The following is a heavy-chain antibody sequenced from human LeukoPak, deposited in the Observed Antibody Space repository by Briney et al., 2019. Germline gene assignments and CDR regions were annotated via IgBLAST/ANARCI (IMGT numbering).Heavy chain of an antibody. Sequence: GSLRLSCAASGFTFSSYSMNWVRPAPGEGLEWVASISSSSTYIYYADSVKGRFTISRDNAKNSLYLQMNSLRAEDMAVYYCARVYSGSYCADYWGQGTLVTVSS. J-gene: IGHJ4*02. CDR1: GFTFSSYS. CDR3: ARVYSGSYCADY. D-gene: IGHD1-26*01. CDR2: ISSSSTYI. V-gene: IGHV3-21*01.